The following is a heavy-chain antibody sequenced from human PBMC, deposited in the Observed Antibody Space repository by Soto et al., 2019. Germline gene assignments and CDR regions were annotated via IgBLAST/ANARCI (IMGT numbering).Heavy chain of an antibody. D-gene: IGHD2-2*01. Sequence: QLQLQESGPGLVKPSETLSLTCTVSGGSISSSSYYWGWIRQPPGKGLEWIGSIYYSGSTYYNPSLKSRVTISVDTSKNQFSLQLSSVTAADTAVYYCARHWDIVVVPAATNNWFDPWGQGTLVTVSS. CDR1: GGSISSSSYY. V-gene: IGHV4-39*01. CDR2: IYYSGST. CDR3: ARHWDIVVVPAATNNWFDP. J-gene: IGHJ5*02.